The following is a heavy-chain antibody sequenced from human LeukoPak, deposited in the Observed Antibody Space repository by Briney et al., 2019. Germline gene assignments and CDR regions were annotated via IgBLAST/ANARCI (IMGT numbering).Heavy chain of an antibody. Sequence: PGGSLRLSCTVSGFTVSSNSMSWVRQAPGKGLEWVAFIRYDGSNKYCADSVKGRFTISRDNSKNTLYLQMNSLRAEDTAVYYCAKAPVTTCSGAYCYPFDYWSQGTLVTVSS. CDR1: GFTVSSNS. D-gene: IGHD2-15*01. CDR3: AKAPVTTCSGAYCYPFDY. CDR2: IRYDGSNK. J-gene: IGHJ4*02. V-gene: IGHV3-30*02.